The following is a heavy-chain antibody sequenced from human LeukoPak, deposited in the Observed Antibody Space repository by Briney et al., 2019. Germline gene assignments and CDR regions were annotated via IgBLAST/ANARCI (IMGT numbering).Heavy chain of an antibody. D-gene: IGHD4-17*01. V-gene: IGHV3-7*01. CDR3: ARDQDYGFDY. CDR2: INQDGSEK. J-gene: IGHJ4*02. CDR1: GFSFSNYW. Sequence: GGSLRLSCAASGFSFSNYWMTWVRQAPGKCLEWVATINQDGSEKYYVDSVKGRFTISRDNARNSLYLQMNSLRAEDTAVYYRARDQDYGFDYWGQGTLVIVSS.